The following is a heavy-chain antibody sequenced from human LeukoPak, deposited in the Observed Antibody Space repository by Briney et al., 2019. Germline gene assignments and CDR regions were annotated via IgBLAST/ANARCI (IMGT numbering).Heavy chain of an antibody. CDR1: GYTFTGYY. CDR3: ARGRYYDFWSVQLSPDCFDY. J-gene: IGHJ4*02. CDR2: INPNSGGT. D-gene: IGHD3-3*01. V-gene: IGHV1-2*02. Sequence: RASVKVSCKASGYTFTGYYMHWVRQAPGQGLEWMGWINPNSGGTNYAQKFQGRVTMTRDTSISTAYMELSRLRSDDTAVYYCARGRYYDFWSVQLSPDCFDYWGQGTLVTVSS.